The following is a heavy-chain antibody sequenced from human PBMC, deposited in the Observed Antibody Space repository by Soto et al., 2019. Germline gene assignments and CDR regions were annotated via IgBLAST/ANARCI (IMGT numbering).Heavy chain of an antibody. D-gene: IGHD6-19*01. CDR2: ISAYNGNT. CDR1: GYTFTSYG. V-gene: IGHV1-18*01. J-gene: IGHJ5*02. Sequence: ASVKVSCKASGYTFTSYGISWVRQAPGQGLEWMGWISAYNGNTNYAQKLQGRVTMTTDTSTSTAYMELRSLRSDDTAVYYCARDAPPYSSGWYGWFDPWGQGTLVTVSS. CDR3: ARDAPPYSSGWYGWFDP.